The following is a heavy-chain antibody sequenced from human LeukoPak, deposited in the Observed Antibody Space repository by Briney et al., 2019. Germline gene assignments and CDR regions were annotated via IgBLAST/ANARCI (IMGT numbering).Heavy chain of an antibody. CDR2: IKEDGGDK. D-gene: IGHD1-26*01. CDR1: GFTFSNYR. CDR3: ARDRGSGSSQTHEFFQH. J-gene: IGHJ1*01. V-gene: IGHV3-7*01. Sequence: GGSLRLSCAASGFTFSNYRMSWVRLAPGKGLEWVANIKEDGGDKYYVDSVKGRFTISRDNAKNSLYLQMNSLRAEDTAVYYCARDRGSGSSQTHEFFQHWGQGTLVTVSS.